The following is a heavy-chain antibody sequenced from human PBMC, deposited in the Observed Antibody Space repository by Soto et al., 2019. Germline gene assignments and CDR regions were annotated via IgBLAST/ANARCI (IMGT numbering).Heavy chain of an antibody. J-gene: IGHJ3*01. CDR3: AKSLVTPSDAFDL. V-gene: IGHV3-23*01. CDR2: ISDPGTST. D-gene: IGHD2-21*02. Sequence: LRLSCAASGFTFGNYAMNWVRQAPGKGLEWISSISDPGTSTYYANSVKGRFSMSRDNSKNTLFLQMNRLRADDTAVYFCAKSLVTPSDAFDLWGRGTLVTVSS. CDR1: GFTFGNYA.